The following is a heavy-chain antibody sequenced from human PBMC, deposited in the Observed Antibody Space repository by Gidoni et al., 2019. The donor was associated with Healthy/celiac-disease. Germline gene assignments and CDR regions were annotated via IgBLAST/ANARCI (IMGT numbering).Heavy chain of an antibody. V-gene: IGHV3-23*01. D-gene: IGHD3-22*01. CDR1: GFTFSSYA. Sequence: EVQLLESGGGLVQPGGSLRLSCAASGFTFSSYAMSWVRQAPGKGLEWVSAISGSGGSTYYADSVKGRFTISRDNSKNTLYLQMNSLRAEDTAVYYCASLGDSSGYYIGDYWGQGTLVTVSS. CDR3: ASLGDSSGYYIGDY. CDR2: ISGSGGST. J-gene: IGHJ4*02.